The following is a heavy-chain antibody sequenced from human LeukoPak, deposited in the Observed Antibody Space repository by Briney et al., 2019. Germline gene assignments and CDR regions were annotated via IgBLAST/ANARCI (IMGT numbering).Heavy chain of an antibody. D-gene: IGHD3-10*01. CDR3: ARERRGATYYYGSGSRYYFDY. CDR1: GGSISSSSYY. Sequence: PSETLSLTCTVSGGSISSSSYYWGWIRQPPGKGLEWIGSIYYSGSTYYNPSLKSRVTISVDTSKNQFSLKLSSVTAADTAVYYCARERRGATYYYGSGSRYYFDYWGQGTLVTVSS. CDR2: IYYSGST. V-gene: IGHV4-39*07. J-gene: IGHJ4*02.